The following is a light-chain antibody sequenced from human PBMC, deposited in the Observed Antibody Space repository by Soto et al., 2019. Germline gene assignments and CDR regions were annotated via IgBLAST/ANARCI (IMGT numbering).Light chain of an antibody. CDR2: DKS. V-gene: IGKV3-20*01. J-gene: IGKJ1*01. CDR3: QQYGSSPTT. Sequence: EIVLTQSPGTLSLSPGERGTLSCRASQSVSSSYLAWYQQKPGQAPRLLIYDKSSRATGIPDRFSGSGSGTDCTLTISRLEPEDFAVYYCQQYGSSPTTFGQGTKVEIK. CDR1: QSVSSSY.